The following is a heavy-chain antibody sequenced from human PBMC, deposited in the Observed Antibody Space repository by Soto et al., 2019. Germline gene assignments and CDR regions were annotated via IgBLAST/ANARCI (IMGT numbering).Heavy chain of an antibody. CDR3: NTYDYIRGSDRYSWAY. CDR2: ILSVSDGERT. J-gene: IGHJ4*02. Sequence: DVQLVESGGALVKPGGSLRLSCAASGITLSNSWMSWVRQAPGGGLEWVARILSVSDGERTDYAARVRGRFSISRDDSKNTVHLEMNTLKTEDTGVYYCNTYDYIRGSDRYSWAYWGQGTPVTVSS. D-gene: IGHD3-16*02. V-gene: IGHV3-15*02. CDR1: GITLSNSW.